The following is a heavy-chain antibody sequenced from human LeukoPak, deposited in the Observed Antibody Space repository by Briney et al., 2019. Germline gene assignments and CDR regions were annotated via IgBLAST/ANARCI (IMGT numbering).Heavy chain of an antibody. Sequence: GASVKVSCKASGYSFDSYAISWVRQAPGQGLEWMGRIIPILGIANYAQKFQGRVTITADKSTSTAYMELSSLRSEDTAVYYCARDEGVGSYYPWYFDLWGRGTLVTVSS. J-gene: IGHJ2*01. V-gene: IGHV1-69*04. D-gene: IGHD1-26*01. CDR2: IIPILGIA. CDR1: GYSFDSYA. CDR3: ARDEGVGSYYPWYFDL.